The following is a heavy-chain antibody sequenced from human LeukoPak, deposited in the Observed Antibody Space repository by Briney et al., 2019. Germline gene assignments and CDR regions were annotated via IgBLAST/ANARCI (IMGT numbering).Heavy chain of an antibody. CDR3: AKVYSYHYYYMEI. CDR1: GDSISRHY. J-gene: IGHJ6*03. V-gene: IGHV4-59*11. Sequence: SETLSLTCTVSGDSISRHYWIWIRHSPGRGLEWIGYLYYSGSTNYNPSLKSRVTMSLDTSQNRLYLNMSAVTAADTAVYFCAKVYSYHYYYMEIWGKGTTVTVSS. D-gene: IGHD2-15*01. CDR2: LYYSGST.